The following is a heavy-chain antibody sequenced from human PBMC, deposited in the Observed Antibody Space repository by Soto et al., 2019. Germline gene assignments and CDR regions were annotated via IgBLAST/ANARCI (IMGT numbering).Heavy chain of an antibody. J-gene: IGHJ3*02. CDR3: ARGVYGSGNYYTGPSAFDI. D-gene: IGHD3-10*01. V-gene: IGHV1-69*06. CDR2: TIPVFNTA. Sequence: QVQLEQSGAEVKKPGSSVKVSCKASGGTLSDHGVAWLRQAPGQGLEWMGGTIPVFNTAKYAQKFQGRVTDTSDKFTNIAYMELSSLRSEDTALYFCARGVYGSGNYYTGPSAFDIWGQGTMVIVSS. CDR1: GGTLSDHG.